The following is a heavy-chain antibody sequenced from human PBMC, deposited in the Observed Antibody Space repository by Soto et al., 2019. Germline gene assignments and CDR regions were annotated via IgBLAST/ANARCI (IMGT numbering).Heavy chain of an antibody. CDR1: QFTFSSFW. D-gene: IGHD2-2*02. J-gene: IGHJ4*02. CDR3: AREYCSSTSCYTIAAPVDY. V-gene: IGHV3-7*01. CDR2: IKEDGSVR. Sequence: PGGSLRLSCAASQFTFSSFWMSWVRQAPGKGLEWVANIKEDGSVRNYVDSVKGRFTISRDNAKNLLILQMNSLRAEDTAVYYCAREYCSSTSCYTIAAPVDYWGQGTLVTVSS.